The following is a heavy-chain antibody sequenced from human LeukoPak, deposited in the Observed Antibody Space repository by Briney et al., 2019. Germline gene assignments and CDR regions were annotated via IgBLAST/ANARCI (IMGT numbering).Heavy chain of an antibody. CDR1: GGTFSSYA. CDR3: ARDYYDSSGYYPRMGD. Sequence: SVKVSCTASGGTFSSYAISWVRQAPGQGLEWMGGIIPIFGTANYAQKFQGRVTITADESTSTAYMELSSLRSEDTAVYYCARDYYDSSGYYPRMGDWGQGTLVTVSS. J-gene: IGHJ4*02. CDR2: IIPIFGTA. V-gene: IGHV1-69*13. D-gene: IGHD3-22*01.